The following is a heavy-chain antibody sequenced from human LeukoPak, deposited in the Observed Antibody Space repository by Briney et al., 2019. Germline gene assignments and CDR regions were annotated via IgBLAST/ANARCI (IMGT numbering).Heavy chain of an antibody. J-gene: IGHJ4*02. CDR2: INHSGST. V-gene: IGHV4-34*01. D-gene: IGHD3-22*01. CDR1: GGSFRGYY. CDR3: ARGPARRSGYD. Sequence: PSETLSLTCAVYGGSFRGYYWSWIRQPPGKGLEWIGEINHSGSTNYNPSLKSRVTISVDTSKNQFSLKLSSVTAADTAVYYCARGPARRSGYDWGQGTLVTVSS.